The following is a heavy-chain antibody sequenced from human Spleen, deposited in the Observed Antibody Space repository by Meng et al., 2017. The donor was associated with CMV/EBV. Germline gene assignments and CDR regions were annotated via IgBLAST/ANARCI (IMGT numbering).Heavy chain of an antibody. CDR1: GFTFRNYW. Sequence: GGSLRLSCAASGFTFRNYWMSWVRQAPGKGLEWVAVIWYDGSNKYYADSVKGRFTISRDNSKNTLYLQMNSLRAEDTAVYYCAKDLTTSRGMDVWGQGTTVTVSS. CDR2: IWYDGSNK. CDR3: AKDLTTSRGMDV. V-gene: IGHV3-33*06. D-gene: IGHD4-17*01. J-gene: IGHJ6*02.